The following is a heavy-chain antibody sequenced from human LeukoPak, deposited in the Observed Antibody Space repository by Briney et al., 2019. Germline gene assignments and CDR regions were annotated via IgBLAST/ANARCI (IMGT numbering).Heavy chain of an antibody. CDR3: AREVGCSGGSCYSVRYFDL. J-gene: IGHJ2*01. CDR1: GVSISNYY. Sequence: SETLSLTCTVSGVSISNYYWSWIRQPPGKGLEWIGYIHYSGSTSYNPSLKSRVTISVDTSKKQFSLKLSSVTAADTAVYYCAREVGCSGGSCYSVRYFDLWGRGTLVTVSS. D-gene: IGHD2-15*01. V-gene: IGHV4-59*01. CDR2: IHYSGST.